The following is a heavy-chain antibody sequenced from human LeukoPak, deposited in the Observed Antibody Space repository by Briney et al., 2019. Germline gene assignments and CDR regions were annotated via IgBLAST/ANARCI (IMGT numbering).Heavy chain of an antibody. J-gene: IGHJ3*02. Sequence: ASVKVSCKASGYTFTSYAMHWVRQAPGQRPEWMGWINAGNGNTKYSQKFQGRVTITRDTSASTAYMGLSSLRSEDTAVYYCARDRWLQPPDAFDIWGQGTMVTVSS. CDR3: ARDRWLQPPDAFDI. CDR1: GYTFTSYA. CDR2: INAGNGNT. V-gene: IGHV1-3*01. D-gene: IGHD5-24*01.